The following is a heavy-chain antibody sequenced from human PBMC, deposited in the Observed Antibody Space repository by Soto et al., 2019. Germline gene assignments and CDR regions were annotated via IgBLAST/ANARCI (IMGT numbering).Heavy chain of an antibody. CDR2: ISYDGSNK. CDR3: IGSYWGPTLRYCDWLLPTEP. V-gene: IGHV3-30-3*01. D-gene: IGHD3-9*01. Sequence: QVQLVESGGGVVQPGRSLRLSCAASGFTFSSYAMHWVRQAPGKGLEWVAGISYDGSNKYYADSVKGRFTISRDNSKNTLYLQMNSLSAEDMAVYYCIGSYWGPTLRYCDWLLPTEPWGQGSLVTVSS. J-gene: IGHJ5*02. CDR1: GFTFSSYA.